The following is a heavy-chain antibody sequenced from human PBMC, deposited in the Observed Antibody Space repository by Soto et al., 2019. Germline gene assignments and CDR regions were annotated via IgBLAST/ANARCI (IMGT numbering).Heavy chain of an antibody. J-gene: IGHJ6*02. CDR2: VNHGGTS. CDR3: ACLSFLRSGDLFYGLDV. CDR1: GGSFSGYY. Sequence: SKTLSRTCAVHGGSFSGYYWDWIRQPPGKGLEWIGEVNHGGTSNYNPSLKSRAIISVDTSKNQFSLKLTSVTAEDTALYFFACLSFLRSGDLFYGLDVLVQGPTVT. V-gene: IGHV4-34*01. D-gene: IGHD3-10*01.